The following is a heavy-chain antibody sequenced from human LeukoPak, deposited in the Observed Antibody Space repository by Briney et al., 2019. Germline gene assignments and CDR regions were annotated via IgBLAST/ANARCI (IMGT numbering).Heavy chain of an antibody. CDR1: GFTFSSYS. D-gene: IGHD3-22*01. CDR3: AAEYYDSSGYSRFDY. V-gene: IGHV3-21*01. CDR2: ISSSSSYI. J-gene: IGHJ4*02. Sequence: GGSLRLSCAASGFTFSSYSMNWVRQAPGKGLEWVSSISSSSSYIYYAESVKGRFTISRDNAKNSLYLQMNSLRAEDTAVYYCAAEYYDSSGYSRFDYWGQGTLVTVSS.